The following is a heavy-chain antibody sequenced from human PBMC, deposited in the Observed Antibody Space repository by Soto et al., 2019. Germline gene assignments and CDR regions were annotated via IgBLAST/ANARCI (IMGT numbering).Heavy chain of an antibody. CDR3: AREPTGLGGSAFDY. CDR1: ELTFGTFL. J-gene: IGHJ4*02. Sequence: QVQLVESGGGVVQPGRSLRLSGAASELTFGTFLMPWAGRAPGKGLEWVAVLFSDGSGKYYADSVKGRFTISRDNSKNTVYLQMNSLRAEDAAVYYCAREPTGLGGSAFDYWGQGTLVTVSS. CDR2: LFSDGSGK. V-gene: IGHV3-30-3*01. D-gene: IGHD2-15*01.